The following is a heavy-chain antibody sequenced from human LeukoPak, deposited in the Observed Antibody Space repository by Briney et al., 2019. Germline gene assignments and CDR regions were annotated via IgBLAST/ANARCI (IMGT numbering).Heavy chain of an antibody. V-gene: IGHV4-34*01. CDR2: INLRGTT. CDR1: GGSFTTYY. D-gene: IGHD5-12*01. J-gene: IGHJ5*02. CDR3: ARVAVATITVGWFDP. Sequence: SETLSLTCAVYGGSFTTYYGTWIRQPPGKDLEWIGEINLRGTTNYNPSLKSRVTISLDTSKNQFSLKLSSVTAADTAVYYCARVAVATITVGWFDPWGQGTLVTVSS.